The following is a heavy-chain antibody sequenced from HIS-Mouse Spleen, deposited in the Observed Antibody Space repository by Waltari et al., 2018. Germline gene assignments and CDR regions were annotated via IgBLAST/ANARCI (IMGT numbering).Heavy chain of an antibody. V-gene: IGHV4-59*01. Sequence: QVQLQESGPGLVKPSETLSLTCTVSGGSISSYYGSWIRQPPGKGLEWIGYYSGSTNYNPALKSRVTISVDTSKNPSSLKLSSVTAADTAVYYCARASRDLLLPRYFDLWGRGTLVTVSS. CDR1: GGSISSYY. CDR2: YYSGST. CDR3: ARASRDLLLPRYFDL. J-gene: IGHJ2*01.